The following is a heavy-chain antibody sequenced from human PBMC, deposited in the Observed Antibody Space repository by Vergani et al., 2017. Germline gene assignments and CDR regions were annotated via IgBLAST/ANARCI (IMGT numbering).Heavy chain of an antibody. V-gene: IGHV3-7*01. J-gene: IGHJ4*02. Sequence: EVQLVESGGGLVQPGGSLRLSCAASGFTFSSYWMSWVRQAPGKGLEWVANIKQDGSEKYYVDSVKGRFTISRDNAKNSLYLQMNSLRAEDTAVYYCARDLLPGWWSAFYTGGGYYFDYWGQGTLVTVSS. CDR1: GFTFSSYW. D-gene: IGHD2-15*01. CDR3: ARDLLPGWWSAFYTGGGYYFDY. CDR2: IKQDGSEK.